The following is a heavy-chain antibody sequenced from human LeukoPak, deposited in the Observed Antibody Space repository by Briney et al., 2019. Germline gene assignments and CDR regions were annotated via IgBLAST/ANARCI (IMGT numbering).Heavy chain of an antibody. CDR1: GFTFSSYA. CDR2: ISGSGAGT. V-gene: IGHV3-23*01. CDR3: AKGLAVAGHFDY. Sequence: PGGSLRLSCAASGFTFSSYAMTWVRQAPGKGLEWVSGISGSGAGTYYADSVKGRFTISRDKSKNTLYLQMNSLRAEDTAVYYCAKGLAVAGHFDYWGQGTLVTVSS. J-gene: IGHJ4*02. D-gene: IGHD6-19*01.